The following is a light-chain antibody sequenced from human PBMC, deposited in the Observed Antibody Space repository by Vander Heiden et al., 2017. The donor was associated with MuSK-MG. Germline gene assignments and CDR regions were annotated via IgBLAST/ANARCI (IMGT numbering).Light chain of an antibody. J-gene: IGKJ5*01. V-gene: IGKV1-33*01. CDR1: QDISNN. CDR3: QQDYNLLLT. Sequence: DIQMTPSPSSLSVSIGDRVTITCQASQDISNNLNWYQQKPGRAPKLLIYDASNLETGVPSRFSGSGLGTDFSFTISGLQPEDFATYYCQQDYNLLLTFGQGTRLEIK. CDR2: DAS.